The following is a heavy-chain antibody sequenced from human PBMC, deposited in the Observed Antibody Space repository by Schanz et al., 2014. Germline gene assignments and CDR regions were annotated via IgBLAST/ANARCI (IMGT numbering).Heavy chain of an antibody. D-gene: IGHD3-10*01. CDR3: AKGRFGELSAFDI. J-gene: IGHJ3*02. CDR2: IGTSGGT. V-gene: IGHV3-23*04. Sequence: MQLVESGGGLVQPGGSLRLSCAASGFTFSSYAMSWVRQAPGKGLEWVSTIGTSGGTNYAESVKGRFTISRDNSKNTLYLQMNSLRAEDTAVYFCAKGRFGELSAFDIWGQGTMVTVSS. CDR1: GFTFSSYA.